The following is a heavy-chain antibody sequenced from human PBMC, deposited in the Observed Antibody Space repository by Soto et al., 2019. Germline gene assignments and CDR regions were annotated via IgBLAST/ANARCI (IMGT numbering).Heavy chain of an antibody. J-gene: IGHJ6*02. D-gene: IGHD6-13*01. V-gene: IGHV2-26*01. CDR2: IFSNDEK. CDR3: ARIAAATNYYGMDV. CDR1: GFSLSNARMG. Sequence: QVTLKESGPVLVKPTETLTLTCTVSGFSLSNARMGVSWIRQPPGKALEWLAHIFSNDEKSYSTSLKSRLTLSKDTSKSQLVLTMTIMDPVDTATYYCARIAAATNYYGMDVWGQGTTVTVSS.